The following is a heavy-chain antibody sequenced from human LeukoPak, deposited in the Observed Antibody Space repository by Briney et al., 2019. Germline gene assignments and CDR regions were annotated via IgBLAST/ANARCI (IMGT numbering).Heavy chain of an antibody. CDR2: INHSGTT. CDR1: GYSISSGYY. CDR3: ARYFYSPGAFDN. J-gene: IGHJ3*02. Sequence: SETLSLTCAVSGYSISSGYYWGWIRQPPGKGLEWIGDINHSGTTSCNPSLKSRVTISVDTSKNQFSLKPSSVTAADTAVYYCARYFYSPGAFDNWGQGTMVTVSS. V-gene: IGHV4-38-2*01. D-gene: IGHD2/OR15-2a*01.